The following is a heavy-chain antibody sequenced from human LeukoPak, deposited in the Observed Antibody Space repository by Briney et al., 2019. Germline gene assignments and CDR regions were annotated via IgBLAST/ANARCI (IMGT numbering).Heavy chain of an antibody. J-gene: IGHJ4*02. D-gene: IGHD5-18*01. CDR1: GYTFTSYA. V-gene: IGHV1-3*01. Sequence: GASVKVSCKASGYTFTSYAMPWVRQAPGQRLEWMGWINAGNGNTKYSQKFQGRVTITRDTSASTAYMELSSLRSEDTAVYYCAREPARYSYGYYFDYWGQGTLVTVSS. CDR3: AREPARYSYGYYFDY. CDR2: INAGNGNT.